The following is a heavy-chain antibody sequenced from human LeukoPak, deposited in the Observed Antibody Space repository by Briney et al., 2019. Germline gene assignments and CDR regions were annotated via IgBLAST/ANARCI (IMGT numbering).Heavy chain of an antibody. J-gene: IGHJ6*02. CDR2: IYYSGST. Sequence: PSETLSLTCTVSGGSVSSDSYYWSWIRQPPGKGLEWIGYIYYSGSTNYNPSLKSRVTISVDTSKNQFSLKLSSVTAADTAVYYCAAARYGDYYYYYYGMDVWGQGTTVTVSS. V-gene: IGHV4-61*01. CDR3: AAARYGDYYYYYYGMDV. D-gene: IGHD4-17*01. CDR1: GGSVSSDSYY.